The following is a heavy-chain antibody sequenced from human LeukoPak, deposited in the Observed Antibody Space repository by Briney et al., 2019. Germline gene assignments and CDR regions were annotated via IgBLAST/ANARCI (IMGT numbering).Heavy chain of an antibody. D-gene: IGHD3-16*01. V-gene: IGHV3-48*03. CDR2: INRGGITK. CDR1: GFTFNTYE. Sequence: PGGSLRLSCAASGFTFNTYEMNWVRQAPGKGLEWVSYINRGGITKYYADSMKGRFTISRDNAKNSLSLQMNRLRAEDTAVYYCARVRGYWFDSWGQGTLVTVSS. J-gene: IGHJ5*01. CDR3: ARVRGYWFDS.